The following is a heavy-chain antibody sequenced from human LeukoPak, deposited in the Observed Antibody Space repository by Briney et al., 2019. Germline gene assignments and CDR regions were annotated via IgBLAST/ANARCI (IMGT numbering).Heavy chain of an antibody. Sequence: XKXSGGTFSSYAISWVRPAPGQGLGWMGRIIPIFGIANYAQKFQGRVTITADKSTTTAYMELSSLRSEDTAVYYCARSQDGYKRDYFDYWGQGTLVTVSS. CDR2: IIPIFGIA. CDR3: ARSQDGYKRDYFDY. D-gene: IGHD5-24*01. J-gene: IGHJ4*02. CDR1: GGTFSSYA. V-gene: IGHV1-69*04.